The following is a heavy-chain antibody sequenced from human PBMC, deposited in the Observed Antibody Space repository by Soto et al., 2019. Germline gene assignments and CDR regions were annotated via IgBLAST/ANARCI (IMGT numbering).Heavy chain of an antibody. J-gene: IGHJ6*03. V-gene: IGHV4-59*01. CDR2: IYYSGST. Sequence: SETLSLTCTVSGGSISSYYWSWIRQPPGKGLEWIGYIYYSGSTNYNPSLKSRVTISVDTSKNQFSLKLSSVTAADTAVYYCARCTSSSSPGAYYYYYYMDVWGKGTTVTVSS. CDR1: GGSISSYY. D-gene: IGHD6-6*01. CDR3: ARCTSSSSPGAYYYYYYMDV.